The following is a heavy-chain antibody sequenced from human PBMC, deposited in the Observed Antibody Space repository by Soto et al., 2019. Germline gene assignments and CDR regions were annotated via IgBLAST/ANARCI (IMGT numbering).Heavy chain of an antibody. J-gene: IGHJ6*02. D-gene: IGHD2-15*01. CDR2: ISYDGNNK. Sequence: QVQLVESGGGVVQPGRSLRLSCAASGFTFSNYAMYWVRQAPGKGLEWVAVISYDGNNKYYADSVKGRFTISRDNSKNTLYLQMNSRRAEDTAVYYCARGGCDGGTCYTLVGLRYGMDVWGQGTTVTVSS. V-gene: IGHV3-30-3*01. CDR3: ARGGCDGGTCYTLVGLRYGMDV. CDR1: GFTFSNYA.